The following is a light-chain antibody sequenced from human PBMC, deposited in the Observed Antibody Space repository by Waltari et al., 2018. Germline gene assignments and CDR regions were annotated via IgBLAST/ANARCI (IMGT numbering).Light chain of an antibody. CDR2: DAS. CDR1: QSVSKY. Sequence: EIVLTQSPATLSLSPGERATLSCRASQSVSKYLAWYQQKPGQAPRLLIYDASNRATGILARFSGSGSGTDFILTISSLEPEDFAVNYCQQRSTWPPFTFGPGTTLDI. V-gene: IGKV3-11*01. J-gene: IGKJ3*01. CDR3: QQRSTWPPFT.